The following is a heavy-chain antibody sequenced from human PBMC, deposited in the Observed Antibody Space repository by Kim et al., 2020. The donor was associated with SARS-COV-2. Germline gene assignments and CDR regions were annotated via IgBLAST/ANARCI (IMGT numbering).Heavy chain of an antibody. CDR3: ARVGLYRGSYYFDF. CDR1: GDSVSSNSYY. CDR2: IYHNGRT. J-gene: IGHJ4*02. Sequence: ETLSLTCTVSGDSVSSNSYYWSWIRQPPGKGLEWIGYIYHNGRTNYNPSLKSRVTVSVDTSKNQFSLRLRSVTAADTAVYYCARVGLYRGSYYFDFWGQGTLVTVSS. V-gene: IGHV4-61*01. D-gene: IGHD1-26*01.